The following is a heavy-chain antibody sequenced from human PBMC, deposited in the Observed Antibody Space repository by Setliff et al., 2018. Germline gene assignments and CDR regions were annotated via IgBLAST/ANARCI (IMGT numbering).Heavy chain of an antibody. CDR1: GQSFSDYY. V-gene: IGHV3-11*04. CDR3: AKYRYYGSGTIINYFDY. Sequence: LSLTCAIYGQSFSDYYWSWVRQAPGKGLEWVSYISSDGSTVFYADSVKGRFTISRDNSKNTLYLQMNSLRAEDTAVYYCAKYRYYGSGTIINYFDYWGQGTLVTVSS. CDR2: ISSDGSTV. D-gene: IGHD3-10*01. J-gene: IGHJ4*02.